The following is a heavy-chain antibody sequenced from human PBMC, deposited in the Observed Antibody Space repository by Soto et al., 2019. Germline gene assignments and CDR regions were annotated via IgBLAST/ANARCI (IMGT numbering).Heavy chain of an antibody. Sequence: QVQLVQSGAEVKKPGSSVKVSCKASGGTFSSYAISWVRQAPGQGLEWMGGIIPIFGTANYAQKFQGRVTITADESTSTAYMELSSLRSEDTAVYYCARDSYCSSTSCYNYYGMDVWGQGTTVTVSS. D-gene: IGHD2-2*02. J-gene: IGHJ6*02. V-gene: IGHV1-69*01. CDR2: IIPIFGTA. CDR3: ARDSYCSSTSCYNYYGMDV. CDR1: GGTFSSYA.